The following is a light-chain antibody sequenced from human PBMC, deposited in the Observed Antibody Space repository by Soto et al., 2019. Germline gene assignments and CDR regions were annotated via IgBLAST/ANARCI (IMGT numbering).Light chain of an antibody. J-gene: IGKJ1*01. CDR2: TGS. Sequence: DIQITQSPSSFSASVSDRVTITCLASQAIDSWLAWYQQKPGEAPKLLIFTGSLLHSGVPPRFSGSGSGTDFTLTISSLQPEDFATYYCQQTLSFPPTFGQGTKVDIK. V-gene: IGKV1-12*01. CDR3: QQTLSFPPT. CDR1: QAIDSW.